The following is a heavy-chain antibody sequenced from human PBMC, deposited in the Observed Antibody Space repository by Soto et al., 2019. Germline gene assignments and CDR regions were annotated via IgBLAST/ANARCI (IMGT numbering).Heavy chain of an antibody. CDR2: ISYDGSNK. V-gene: IGHV3-30-3*01. Sequence: QVQLVESGGGVVQPGRSLRLSCAASGFTFSSYAMHWVRLAPGKGLEWVAVISYDGSNKYYADSVKGRFTISRDNSKNTLYLQMNSLRAEDTAVYYCAREEWGYLGIDYWGQGTLVTVSS. J-gene: IGHJ4*02. D-gene: IGHD3-3*01. CDR1: GFTFSSYA. CDR3: AREEWGYLGIDY.